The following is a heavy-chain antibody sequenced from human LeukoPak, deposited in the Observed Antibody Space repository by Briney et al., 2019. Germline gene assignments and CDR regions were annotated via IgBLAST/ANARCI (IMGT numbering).Heavy chain of an antibody. D-gene: IGHD6-13*01. CDR2: ISAYNGNT. Sequence: GASVKVSCKASGYTFTSYGISWVRQAPGQGLEWMGWISAYNGNTNYAQKLQGRVTMTTDTSTSTAYMELRSLRSDDTAVYYCARHSSSWRRYATTPEKYWGQGTLVTVSS. CDR3: ARHSSSWRRYATTPEKY. V-gene: IGHV1-18*01. CDR1: GYTFTSYG. J-gene: IGHJ4*02.